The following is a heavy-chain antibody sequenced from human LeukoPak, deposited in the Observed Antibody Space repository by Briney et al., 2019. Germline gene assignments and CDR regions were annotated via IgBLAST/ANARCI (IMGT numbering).Heavy chain of an antibody. CDR1: GYTFTSYD. CDR2: MNPNSGNT. V-gene: IGHV1-8*01. D-gene: IGHD6-13*01. Sequence: GASVKVSCKASGYTFTSYDINWVRQATGQGLEWMGWMNPNSGNTGYAQKFQGRVTMTRNTSISTAYMELSSLRSEDTAVYYCARGTRTSSWEPLDYWGQGTLVTVSS. CDR3: ARGTRTSSWEPLDY. J-gene: IGHJ4*02.